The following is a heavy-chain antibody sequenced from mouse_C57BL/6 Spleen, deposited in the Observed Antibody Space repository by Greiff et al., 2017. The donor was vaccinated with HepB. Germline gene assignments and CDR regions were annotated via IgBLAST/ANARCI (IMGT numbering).Heavy chain of an antibody. Sequence: VQLKQPGAELVKPGASVKLSCKASGYTFTSYWMQWVKQRPGQGLEWIGEIDPSDSYTNYNQKFKGKATLTVDTSSSTAYMQLSSLTSEDSAVYYCARRLPGDYFDYWGKGTTLTVSS. CDR1: GYTFTSYW. V-gene: IGHV1-50*01. D-gene: IGHD2-4*01. CDR2: IDPSDSYT. CDR3: ARRLPGDYFDY. J-gene: IGHJ2*01.